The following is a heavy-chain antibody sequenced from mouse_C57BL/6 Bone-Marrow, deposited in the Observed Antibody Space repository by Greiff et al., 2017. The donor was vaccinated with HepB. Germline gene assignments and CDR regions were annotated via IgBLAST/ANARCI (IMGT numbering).Heavy chain of an antibody. Sequence: DVKLQESGPGLVKPSQSLSLTCSVTGYSITSGYYWNWIRQFPGNKLEWMGYISYDGSNNYNPSLKNRISITRDTSKNQFFLKLNSVTTEDTATYYCARGGYYWFAYWGQGTLVTVSA. CDR3: ARGGYYWFAY. D-gene: IGHD2-3*01. V-gene: IGHV3-6*01. CDR2: ISYDGSN. CDR1: GYSITSGYY. J-gene: IGHJ3*01.